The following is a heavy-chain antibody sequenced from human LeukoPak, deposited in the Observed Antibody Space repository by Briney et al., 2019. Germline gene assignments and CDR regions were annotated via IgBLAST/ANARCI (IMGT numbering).Heavy chain of an antibody. Sequence: ASVKVSCKASGYTFTSYGISWVRQAPGQGLEWMGWISAYNGNTNYAQKLQGRVTMTTDTSTSTAYMELRSLRSDDTAVYYCARVGVVVVVAATKFGWFDPWGQGTLVTASS. CDR1: GYTFTSYG. CDR3: ARVGVVVVVAATKFGWFDP. CDR2: ISAYNGNT. D-gene: IGHD2-15*01. V-gene: IGHV1-18*01. J-gene: IGHJ5*02.